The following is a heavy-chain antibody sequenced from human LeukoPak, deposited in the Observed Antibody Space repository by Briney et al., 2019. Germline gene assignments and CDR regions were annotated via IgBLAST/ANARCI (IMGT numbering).Heavy chain of an antibody. D-gene: IGHD4-17*01. J-gene: IGHJ4*02. CDR1: GFTFSSYE. CDR3: ATLLTTVTTMWLGTEPRQFDY. CDR2: ISSSGSTI. Sequence: GGSLRLSCAASGFTFSSYEMNWVRQAPGKGLEWVSYISSSGSTIYYADSVKGRFTISRDNAKNSLYLQMNSLRAEDTAVYYCATLLTTVTTMWLGTEPRQFDYWGQGTLVTVSS. V-gene: IGHV3-48*03.